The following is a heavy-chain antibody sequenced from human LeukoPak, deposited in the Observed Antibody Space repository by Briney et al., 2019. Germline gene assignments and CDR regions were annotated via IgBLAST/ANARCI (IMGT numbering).Heavy chain of an antibody. CDR2: IYPGDSDA. Sequence: KRGESLKISCKGSGYSFTTYWIGWVRQVPGKGLEWMGLIYPGDSDARYSPSFQGQVTISADKSISTAYLQWSSLEASDTAMYYCARDYGGRSHFDYWGQGTLVTVSS. D-gene: IGHD4-23*01. J-gene: IGHJ4*02. CDR3: ARDYGGRSHFDY. V-gene: IGHV5-51*01. CDR1: GYSFTTYW.